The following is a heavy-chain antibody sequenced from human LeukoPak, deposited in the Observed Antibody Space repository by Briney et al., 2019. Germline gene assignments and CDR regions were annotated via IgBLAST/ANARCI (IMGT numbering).Heavy chain of an antibody. CDR1: GYTFTSYD. J-gene: IGHJ4*02. V-gene: IGHV1-8*01. CDR2: MSPNSGDT. D-gene: IGHD7-27*01. Sequence: ASVKVSCKASGYTFTSYDFNWVRQATGQRPEWMGWMSPNSGDTGYAQKFQDRVTMTRNTSISTAYMELSSLRSDDTAVYYCARGPPNWGYDYWGPGTLVAVSS. CDR3: ARGPPNWGYDY.